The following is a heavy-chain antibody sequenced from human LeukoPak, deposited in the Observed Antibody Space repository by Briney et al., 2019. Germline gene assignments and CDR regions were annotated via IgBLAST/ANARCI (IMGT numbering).Heavy chain of an antibody. J-gene: IGHJ4*02. CDR2: ISNSGGST. V-gene: IGHV3-23*01. Sequence: GGSLRPSCAASGFIFSNYAISWVRQVPGKGLEWVSGISNSGGSTYYADSVKGRFTCSRDNSKSTLYLQMNSLRAEDTAIYYCAKDRFGELFYFDYWGQGTLVTVSS. CDR1: GFIFSNYA. D-gene: IGHD3-10*01. CDR3: AKDRFGELFYFDY.